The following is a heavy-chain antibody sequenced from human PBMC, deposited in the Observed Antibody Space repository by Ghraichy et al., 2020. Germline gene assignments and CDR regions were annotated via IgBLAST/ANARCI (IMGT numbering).Heavy chain of an antibody. CDR2: IFYSWTT. CDR3: ARNRGSSSYDYYGMDV. D-gene: IGHD1-14*01. CDR1: GGSIRRNY. Sequence: SQTLSLTCSVSGGSIRRNYWSWIRQPPGKGLEWIGYIFYSWTTNYNPVLKSRVTLSVDTSKNQFSLTVWSVNAADTAVYYCARNRGSSSYDYYGMDVWGQGTTVTVSS. J-gene: IGHJ6*02. V-gene: IGHV4-59*01.